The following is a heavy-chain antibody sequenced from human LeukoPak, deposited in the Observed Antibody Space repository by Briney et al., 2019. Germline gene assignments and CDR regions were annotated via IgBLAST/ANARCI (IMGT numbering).Heavy chain of an antibody. CDR1: GFTFNNYN. D-gene: IGHD3-16*02. V-gene: IGHV3-48*02. J-gene: IGHJ4*02. CDR2: ISTSSSAI. CDR3: ARGVNSFGGIIAHFDY. Sequence: PGGSLRLSCAASGFTFNNYNMNWVRQAPGKGPEWAAYISTSSSAIYYAASVKGRFTISRDNAKNSLYLQMSGLRDEDTAVYYCARGVNSFGGIIAHFDYWGQGTLVTVSS.